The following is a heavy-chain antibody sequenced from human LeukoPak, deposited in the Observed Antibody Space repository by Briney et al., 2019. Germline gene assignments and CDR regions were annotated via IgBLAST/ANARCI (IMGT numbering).Heavy chain of an antibody. J-gene: IGHJ4*02. Sequence: GGSLRLSCAASGFTFTTYWMTWVRQAPGKRLEWVANIKQDGSDKYYVDSVKGRFTISRDNARKSVYLQMNSLRAEDTAVYYCVMYSRADYWGQGTLVTVSS. D-gene: IGHD6-13*01. CDR3: VMYSRADY. CDR2: IKQDGSDK. CDR1: GFTFTTYW. V-gene: IGHV3-7*01.